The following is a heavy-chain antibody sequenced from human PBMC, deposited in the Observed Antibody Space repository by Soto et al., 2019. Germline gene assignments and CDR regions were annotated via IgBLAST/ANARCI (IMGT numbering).Heavy chain of an antibody. D-gene: IGHD3-10*01. V-gene: IGHV1-69*13. CDR3: ATYYYGSGSYYRSYYYGMDV. J-gene: IGHJ6*02. CDR2: IIPIFGTA. Sequence: SVKVSCKASGGTFSSYAISWVRQAPGQGLERMGGIIPIFGTANYAQKFQGRVTITADESTSTAYMELSSLRSEDTAVYYCATYYYGSGSYYRSYYYGMDVWGQGTTVTVSS. CDR1: GGTFSSYA.